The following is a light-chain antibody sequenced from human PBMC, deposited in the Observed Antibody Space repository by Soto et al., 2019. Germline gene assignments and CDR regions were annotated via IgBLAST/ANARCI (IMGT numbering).Light chain of an antibody. CDR3: AAWDDSLDGYA. V-gene: IGLV1-44*01. J-gene: IGLJ1*01. CDR1: SSNIGGNS. Sequence: QSVLAQPPSASGTPGQRVTISCSGSSSNIGGNSVNWYQQLPGTAPKLLIYSKNQRPSGVPDRFSGSKSGTSASLAISGLQSDDEADYFCAAWDDSLDGYAFGTGTKVTVL. CDR2: SKN.